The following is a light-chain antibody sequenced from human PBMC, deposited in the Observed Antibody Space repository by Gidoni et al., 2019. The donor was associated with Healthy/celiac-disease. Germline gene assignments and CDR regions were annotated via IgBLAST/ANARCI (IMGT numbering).Light chain of an antibody. J-gene: IGKJ1*01. CDR3: QQYGSSPQT. V-gene: IGKV3-20*01. Sequence: EIVLTQSPGTLSLSPGERDTLSCRASQSVSSSYLAWYQQKPGQAPRLLIYGASSSATGIPDRFSGSGSGTDFTLTISRLEPEDFAVYYCQQYGSSPQTFGQGTKVEIK. CDR2: GAS. CDR1: QSVSSSY.